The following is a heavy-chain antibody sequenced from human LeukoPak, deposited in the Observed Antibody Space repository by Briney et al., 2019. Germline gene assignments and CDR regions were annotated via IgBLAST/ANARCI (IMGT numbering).Heavy chain of an antibody. CDR1: GFTFSTYN. CDR2: ITSSSSYI. D-gene: IGHD1-26*01. CDR3: ARDPYSGSYGDYYYYYMDV. V-gene: IGHV3-21*01. J-gene: IGHJ6*03. Sequence: GESLRLSCAASGFTFSTYNRKWVRQAPGKGVEWLSSITSSSSYIYYADSVKGRFTISRDNAKNSLYLQMNSLRDEDTAVYYCARDPYSGSYGDYYYYYMDVWGKGTTVTISS.